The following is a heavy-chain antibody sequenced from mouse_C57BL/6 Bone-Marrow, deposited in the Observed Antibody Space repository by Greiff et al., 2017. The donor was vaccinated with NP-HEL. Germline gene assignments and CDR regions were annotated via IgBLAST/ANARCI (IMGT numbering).Heavy chain of an antibody. CDR2: IYPGDGDT. Sequence: LQESGAELVKPGASVKISCKASGYAFSSYWMNWVKQRPGKGLEWIGQIYPGDGDTNYNGKFKGKATLTADKSSSTAYMQLSSLTSEDSAVYFCARSSVITTVVPQYFDVWGTGTTVTVSS. D-gene: IGHD1-1*01. CDR1: GYAFSSYW. V-gene: IGHV1-80*01. CDR3: ARSSVITTVVPQYFDV. J-gene: IGHJ1*03.